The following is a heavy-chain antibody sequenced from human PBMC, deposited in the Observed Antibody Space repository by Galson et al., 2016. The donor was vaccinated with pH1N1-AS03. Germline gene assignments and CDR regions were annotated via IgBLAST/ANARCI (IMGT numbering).Heavy chain of an antibody. J-gene: IGHJ4*02. D-gene: IGHD3-3*01. CDR1: GFTFSDYT. CDR2: ISSDASGT. CDR3: ARRRSYYDFWSGYSDY. V-gene: IGHV3-64*01. Sequence: SLRLSCAASGFTFSDYTMHWVRQAPGKGLEYVSAISSDASGTYYANSVKGRFTISRDNSKNTVYLQMGSLRVEDMAVSYCARRRSYYDFWSGYSDYWGQGTLGTVSS.